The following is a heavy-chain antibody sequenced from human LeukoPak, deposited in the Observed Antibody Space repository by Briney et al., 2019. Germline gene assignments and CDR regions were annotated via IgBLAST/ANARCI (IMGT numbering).Heavy chain of an antibody. CDR3: AKSLDPITMVRGSYFDY. CDR1: GFTFDDYA. V-gene: IGHV3-9*01. CDR2: ISWNSGSI. Sequence: GGSLRLSSAASGFTFDDYAMHWVRQSPGKGLEWVSGISWNSGSIGYADSVKGRFTISRDNAKNSLYLQMNSLRAEDTALYYCAKSLDPITMVRGSYFDYWGQGTLVTVSS. D-gene: IGHD3-10*01. J-gene: IGHJ4*02.